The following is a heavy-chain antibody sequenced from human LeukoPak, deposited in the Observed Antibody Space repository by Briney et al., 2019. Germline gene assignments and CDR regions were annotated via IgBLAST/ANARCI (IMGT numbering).Heavy chain of an antibody. CDR3: ARDFQWLVKDSFDY. Sequence: AASVKVSCKASGYTFTTYGISWVRQAPGQGLEWMGWINPNSGGTNYAQKFQGRVTMTRDTSISTAYMELSRLRSDDTAVYYCARDFQWLVKDSFDYWGQGTLVTVSS. CDR2: INPNSGGT. J-gene: IGHJ4*02. D-gene: IGHD6-19*01. V-gene: IGHV1-2*02. CDR1: GYTFTTYG.